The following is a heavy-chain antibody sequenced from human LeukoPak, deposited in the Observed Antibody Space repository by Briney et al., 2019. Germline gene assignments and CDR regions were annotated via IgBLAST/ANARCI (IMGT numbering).Heavy chain of an antibody. CDR1: GGSISSSSYY. D-gene: IGHD3-22*01. CDR2: IYYSGST. V-gene: IGHV4-39*07. J-gene: IGHJ3*02. Sequence: PSETLSLTCTVSGGSISSSSYYWGWIRQPPGKGLEWIGSIYYSGSTYYNPSLKSRVTISVDTSKNQFSLKLSSVTAADTAVYYCARDNSSGYDHDAFDIWGQGTMVTVSS. CDR3: ARDNSSGYDHDAFDI.